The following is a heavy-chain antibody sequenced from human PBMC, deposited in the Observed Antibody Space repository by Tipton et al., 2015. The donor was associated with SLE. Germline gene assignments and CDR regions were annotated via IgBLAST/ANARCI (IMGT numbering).Heavy chain of an antibody. CDR1: GYTFTGFY. J-gene: IGHJ4*01. CDR3: AVAAGPFDH. Sequence: QSGAEVKKPGASVKVSCKASGYTFTGFYIHWVRQAPGQGLEWMGWINPNSGGTKFAQKFQGRVTLTGDTSISTAYMELSTLRSDDTAVYYCAVAAGPFDHWGHGTLVSVSS. D-gene: IGHD6-13*01. V-gene: IGHV1-2*02. CDR2: INPNSGGT.